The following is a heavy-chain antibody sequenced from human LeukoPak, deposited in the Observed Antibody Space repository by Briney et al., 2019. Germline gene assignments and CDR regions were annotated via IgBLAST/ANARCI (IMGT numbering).Heavy chain of an antibody. Sequence: GGSLRLSCAASGFTFTDYYMSWIRQAPGKGLEWVSYITNTGTTIYYADSVKGRFTISRDNSKNTLYLQMNSLRAEDTAVYYCASWFGESYFDYWGQGTLVTVSS. D-gene: IGHD3-10*01. CDR2: ITNTGTTI. J-gene: IGHJ4*02. CDR3: ASWFGESYFDY. V-gene: IGHV3-11*04. CDR1: GFTFTDYY.